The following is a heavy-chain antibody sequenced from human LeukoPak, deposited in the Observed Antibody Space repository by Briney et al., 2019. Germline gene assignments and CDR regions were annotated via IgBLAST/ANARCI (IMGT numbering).Heavy chain of an antibody. Sequence: PGGSLRLSCAASGFTFSDYYMSWIRQAPGKGLEEVAYISSSGSNIYYADSVKGRFTISREHVKNSLYLQMNSLRAEDTAVCYCARDSPRSSSCDYWGRGTLVTVSS. CDR2: ISSSGSNI. CDR3: ARDSPRSSSCDY. V-gene: IGHV3-11*04. CDR1: GFTFSDYY. D-gene: IGHD6-6*01. J-gene: IGHJ4*02.